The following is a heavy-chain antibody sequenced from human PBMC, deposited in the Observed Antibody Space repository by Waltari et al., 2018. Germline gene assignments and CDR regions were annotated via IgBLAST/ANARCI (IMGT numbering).Heavy chain of an antibody. V-gene: IGHV3-30*18. J-gene: IGHJ4*02. Sequence: QVQLVESGGGVVQPGRSLRLSCAASGFTFSSYGMHWVRQAPGKGVGWVAVISYDGSNKYYADSVKGRFTISRDNSKNTRYLQMNSLRAEDTAVYYCAKGTYLDYWGQGTLVTVSS. CDR1: GFTFSSYG. CDR3: AKGTYLDY. CDR2: ISYDGSNK.